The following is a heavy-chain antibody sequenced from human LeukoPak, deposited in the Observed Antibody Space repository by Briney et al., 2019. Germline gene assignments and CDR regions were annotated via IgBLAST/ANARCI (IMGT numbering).Heavy chain of an antibody. CDR3: ARGRFGYSSGWYYFDY. J-gene: IGHJ4*02. Sequence: GGSLRLSCAASGFTVSSNYMSWVRQAPGKGLEWVSAIYSGGSTYYADSVKGRFTISRHNSKNTLYLQMDSLRAEDTAVYYCARGRFGYSSGWYYFDYWGQGTLVTVSS. CDR2: IYSGGST. CDR1: GFTVSSNY. V-gene: IGHV3-53*04. D-gene: IGHD6-19*01.